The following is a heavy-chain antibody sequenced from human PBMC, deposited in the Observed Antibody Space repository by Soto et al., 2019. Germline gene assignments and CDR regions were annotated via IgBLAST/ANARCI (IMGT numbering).Heavy chain of an antibody. Sequence: EVQLVESGGGLVQPGGSLRLSCAASGFTFSSYWLSWVRQAPGKGLEWVANIKQDGSEKYYVDSVKGRFTISRDNAKNSLYLQINSLRAEDTAVYDCARGQSSPAYYYLDVCGKGTTVPVSS. CDR3: ARGQSSPAYYYLDV. J-gene: IGHJ6*03. CDR1: GFTFSSYW. V-gene: IGHV3-7*01. D-gene: IGHD6-13*01. CDR2: IKQDGSEK.